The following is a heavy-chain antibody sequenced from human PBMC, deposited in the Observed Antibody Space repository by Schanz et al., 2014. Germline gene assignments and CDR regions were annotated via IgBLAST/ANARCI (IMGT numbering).Heavy chain of an antibody. D-gene: IGHD6-19*01. CDR1: GFKFTDYA. CDR2: ISGSSENT. CDR3: AKAGSGWSTAGYYY. V-gene: IGHV3-23*01. Sequence: EMQLLESGGGLAQPGGSLRLSCAASGFKFTDYAMTWVRQAPGKGLEWVATISGSSENTYYADSVKGRFSISRENSKSILYLQRNSLRAEDTAVYYCAKAGSGWSTAGYYYWGQGTLVAVSS. J-gene: IGHJ4*02.